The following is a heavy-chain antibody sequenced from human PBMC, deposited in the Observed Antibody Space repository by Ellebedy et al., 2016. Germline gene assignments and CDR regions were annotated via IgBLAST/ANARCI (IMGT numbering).Heavy chain of an antibody. CDR3: AKDRSFSSGFEN. CDR2: ISGSGSGK. Sequence: GGSLRLSCAASGFTFSSPAMAWVRQAPGKGLQWVSLISGSGSGKFYAASVKGRFTISRDNAKNILYLEMNSLRVGDTAIYYCAKDRSFSSGFENWGQGTLVTVSS. V-gene: IGHV3-23*01. CDR1: GFTFSSPA. J-gene: IGHJ4*02. D-gene: IGHD6-19*01.